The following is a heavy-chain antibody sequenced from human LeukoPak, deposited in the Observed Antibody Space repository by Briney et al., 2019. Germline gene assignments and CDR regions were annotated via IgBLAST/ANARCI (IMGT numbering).Heavy chain of an antibody. CDR1: GVSISSYY. J-gene: IGHJ4*02. V-gene: IGHV4-4*07. Sequence: SETLSLTCTVSGVSISSYYWSWIRQPAGKGLEWIGRIDTSGSTNYNPSLKSRVTMSVDTSRNQFSLRLSSVTAADTAVYYCASVSSSWFFFDYWGQGTLVTVSS. CDR2: IDTSGST. D-gene: IGHD6-13*01. CDR3: ASVSSSWFFFDY.